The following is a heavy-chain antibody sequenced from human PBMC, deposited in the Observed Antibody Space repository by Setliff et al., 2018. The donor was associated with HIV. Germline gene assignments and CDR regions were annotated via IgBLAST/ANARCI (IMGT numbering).Heavy chain of an antibody. D-gene: IGHD6-19*01. V-gene: IGHV1-69*13. CDR1: RGTFSSFA. CDR2: ILPTFGTS. Sequence: SVKVSCKTSRGTFSSFALSWVRQAPGQGLEWMGGILPTFGTSNYAQKFQGRVTITADESMTTAYMELSGLKYEDTAVYYCARDGLLVAGIRFDYWGQGTLVTVSS. CDR3: ARDGLLVAGIRFDY. J-gene: IGHJ4*02.